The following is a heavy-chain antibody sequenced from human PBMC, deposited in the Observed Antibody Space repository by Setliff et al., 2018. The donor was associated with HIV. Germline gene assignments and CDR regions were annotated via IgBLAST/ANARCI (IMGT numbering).Heavy chain of an antibody. CDR2: IHAGSGDT. J-gene: IGHJ4*02. V-gene: IGHV1-3*01. CDR1: GYTFTNNV. CDR3: ARDHPGIAY. Sequence: ASVKVSCKASGYTFTNNVIHWVRQAPGQRLEWMGWIHAGSGDTQYSQKFQGRVTVTRDTSASTVYMELSSLRSEDTAMYYCARDHPGIAYWGQGTLVTVSS.